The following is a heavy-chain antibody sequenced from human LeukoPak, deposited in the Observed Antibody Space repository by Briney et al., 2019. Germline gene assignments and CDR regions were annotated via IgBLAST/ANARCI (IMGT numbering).Heavy chain of an antibody. CDR2: INPNSGGT. J-gene: IGHJ5*02. CDR1: GYTFTAYY. V-gene: IGHV1-2*02. Sequence: ASVKVSCKASGYTFTAYYMHWVRQAPGQGLEWMGWINPNSGGTNYAQKFQGRVTMTRDTSISTAYMELSRLRSDDTAVYYCARGYGGYGNWFDPWGQGTLVTVSS. CDR3: ARGYGGYGNWFDP. D-gene: IGHD5-12*01.